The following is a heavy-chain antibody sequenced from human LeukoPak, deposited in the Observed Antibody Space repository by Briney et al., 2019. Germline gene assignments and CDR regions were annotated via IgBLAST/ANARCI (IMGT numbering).Heavy chain of an antibody. V-gene: IGHV4-34*01. Sequence: SETLSLTCAVYGGSFSGYYWSWIRQPPGKGLEWIGEINHSGSTNYNPSLKSRVTISVDTSKNQFSLKLSSVTAADTAVYYCATGGYSSYYWYFDLWGRGTLVTVSS. CDR3: ATGGYSSYYWYFDL. CDR2: INHSGST. D-gene: IGHD6-13*01. J-gene: IGHJ2*01. CDR1: GGSFSGYY.